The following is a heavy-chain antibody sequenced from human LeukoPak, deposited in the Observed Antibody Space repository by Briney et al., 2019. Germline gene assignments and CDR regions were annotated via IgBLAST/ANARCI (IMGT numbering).Heavy chain of an antibody. Sequence: SETLSLTCTVSGGSFSSGSYYWSSIRQPPGTGLGWIGYIYYSGSTNYNPSLKSRVTISVDTSKNQFSLKLSSVTAADTAVYYCARAVGTTEYFDYWGQGTLVTVSS. CDR2: IYYSGST. D-gene: IGHD1-1*01. J-gene: IGHJ4*02. CDR1: GGSFSSGSYY. V-gene: IGHV4-61*01. CDR3: ARAVGTTEYFDY.